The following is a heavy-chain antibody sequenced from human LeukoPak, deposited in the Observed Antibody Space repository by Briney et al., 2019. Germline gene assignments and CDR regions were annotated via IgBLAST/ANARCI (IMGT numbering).Heavy chain of an antibody. Sequence: PGGSLRLSCAASGISFSAHGMHWVCQAPGKGLEWVAIIRFDGSNIHYADSVKGRFTISRDNSKNTLYLQMDSLRAEDTAVYYCAKEPDYGDYFDYWGQGTLVTVSS. CDR2: IRFDGSNI. J-gene: IGHJ4*02. D-gene: IGHD4-17*01. CDR3: AKEPDYGDYFDY. CDR1: GISFSAHG. V-gene: IGHV3-30*02.